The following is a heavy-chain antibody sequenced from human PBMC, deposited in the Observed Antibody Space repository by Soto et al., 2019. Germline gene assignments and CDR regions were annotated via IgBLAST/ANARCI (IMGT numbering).Heavy chain of an antibody. J-gene: IGHJ4*02. D-gene: IGHD1-26*01. Sequence: AESLSLTWTRSGCSISSSSYYWGWIRQPPGKGLEWIGSIYYSGSTYYNPSLKSRVTISVDTPKNQFSLKLSSVTAADTAVYYCARLHHTLLLVRGQGTLVTVSS. CDR2: IYYSGST. CDR1: GCSISSSSYY. V-gene: IGHV4-39*01. CDR3: ARLHHTLLLV.